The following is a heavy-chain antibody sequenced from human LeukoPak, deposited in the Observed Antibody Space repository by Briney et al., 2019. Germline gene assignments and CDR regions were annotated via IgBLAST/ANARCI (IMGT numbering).Heavy chain of an antibody. CDR2: IWYDGSNK. V-gene: IGHV3-33*06. D-gene: IGHD6-6*01. Sequence: GGSLRLSCAASGFTFSSYGMHWVRQAPGKGLEWVAVIWYDGSNKYYADSVKGRFTISRDNSKNTLYLQMNSLRAEDTAVYYCAKGGSIAARSRYFDYWGQGTLVTVSS. CDR3: AKGGSIAARSRYFDY. CDR1: GFTFSSYG. J-gene: IGHJ4*02.